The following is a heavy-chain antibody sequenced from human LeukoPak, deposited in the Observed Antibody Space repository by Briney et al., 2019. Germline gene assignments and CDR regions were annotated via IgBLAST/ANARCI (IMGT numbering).Heavy chain of an antibody. D-gene: IGHD4-23*01. Sequence: GGSLRLSCAASGFTFSSYWMNWVRQAPGKGLVWVSRIASDGSSTTYADSVKGRFSISRDNAKNTLHLQMNSLRVEDTAVYYCARGRPHGNDYWGQGTLVTVSS. CDR3: ARGRPHGNDY. V-gene: IGHV3-74*01. CDR2: IASDGSST. CDR1: GFTFSSYW. J-gene: IGHJ4*02.